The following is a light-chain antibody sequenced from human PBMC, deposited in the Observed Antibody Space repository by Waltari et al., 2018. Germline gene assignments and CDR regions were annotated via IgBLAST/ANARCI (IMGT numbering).Light chain of an antibody. J-gene: IGKJ2*01. CDR3: QHFDNLLFT. CDR1: QDISHY. V-gene: IGKV1-33*01. Sequence: DIQVTQSPSSLSASVGDRVTITCQASQDISHYLNWYQQRPGKAPKDLIYDATLLKIGVPSRFSGSGSGTDFTFAITSLQPEDAATYYCQHFDNLLFTFGQGTKLEI. CDR2: DAT.